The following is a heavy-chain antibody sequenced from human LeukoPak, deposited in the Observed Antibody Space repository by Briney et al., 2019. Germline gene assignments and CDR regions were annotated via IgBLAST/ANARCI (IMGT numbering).Heavy chain of an antibody. CDR1: GGPITSNNW. CDR3: AKDLGSSRPRGDC. D-gene: IGHD6-6*01. CDR2: IYHSGTT. J-gene: IGHJ4*02. Sequence: SETLSLTCAVSGGPITSNNWWNWVRQPPGKGLEWIGEIYHSGTTNYNSSLKSRVTISVDKSKNQFSLRLASVTAADTAVYYCAKDLGSSRPRGDCWGQGTLVTVSS. V-gene: IGHV4-4*02.